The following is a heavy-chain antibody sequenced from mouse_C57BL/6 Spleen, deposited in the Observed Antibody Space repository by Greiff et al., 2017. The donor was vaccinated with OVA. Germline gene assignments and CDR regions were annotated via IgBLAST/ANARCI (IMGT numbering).Heavy chain of an antibody. CDR2: IDPSDSET. J-gene: IGHJ1*03. D-gene: IGHD1-1*01. V-gene: IGHV1-52*01. CDR3: AREETTVVERYFDV. Sequence: VQLQQPGAELVRPGSSVKLSCKASGYTFTSYWIHWVKQRPIQGLEWIGNIDPSDSETHYNQKFKDKATLTVDKSSSTAYMQLSSLTSEDSAVYYCAREETTVVERYFDVWGTGTTVTVSS. CDR1: GYTFTSYW.